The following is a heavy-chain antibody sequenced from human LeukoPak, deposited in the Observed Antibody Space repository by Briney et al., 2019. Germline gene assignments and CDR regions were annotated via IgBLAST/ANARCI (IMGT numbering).Heavy chain of an antibody. V-gene: IGHV1-18*01. CDR3: ARDTKSGYSNFDY. Sequence: ASVKVSCKASGYTFTSYGISWVRQAPGQGLEWMGWISAYNGNTNYAQKLQGRVTMTTDTSTSTAYTELRSLRSDDTAVYHCARDTKSGYSNFDYWGQGTLVTVSS. CDR1: GYTFTSYG. CDR2: ISAYNGNT. D-gene: IGHD3-3*01. J-gene: IGHJ4*02.